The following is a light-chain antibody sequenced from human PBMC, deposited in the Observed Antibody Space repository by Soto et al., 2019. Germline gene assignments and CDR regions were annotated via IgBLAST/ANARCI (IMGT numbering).Light chain of an antibody. J-gene: IGLJ2*01. V-gene: IGLV2-8*01. CDR3: SSHAGARHLL. Sequence: QSALTQPPSASGSPGQSVTISCTGTTSDYVSWYQQYPGKAPKLMIYDVTKRPSGVPDRFSGSKSGTTASLTVSGLQAEDEADSFCSSHAGARHLLFGGGTKLTVL. CDR1: TSDY. CDR2: DVT.